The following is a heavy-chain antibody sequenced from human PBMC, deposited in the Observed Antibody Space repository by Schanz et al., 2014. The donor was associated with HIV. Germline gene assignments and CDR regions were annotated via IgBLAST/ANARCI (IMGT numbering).Heavy chain of an antibody. J-gene: IGHJ5*02. CDR3: AREYYSRNWNWFDP. D-gene: IGHD6-13*01. CDR1: GFTFSSYG. CDR2: IWYDGTNI. Sequence: QVQLVESGGGVVQPGRSLRLSCAASGFTFSSYGIHWVRQAPGKGLEGVAVIWYDGTNIDYADSVKGRFTVSRDNSKNMLYLQMNSLRAEDTAVYYCAREYYSRNWNWFDPWGQGTLVTVSS. V-gene: IGHV3-33*08.